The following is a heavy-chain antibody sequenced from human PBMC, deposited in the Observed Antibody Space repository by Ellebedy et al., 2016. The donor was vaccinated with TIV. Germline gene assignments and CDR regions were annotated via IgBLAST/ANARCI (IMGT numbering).Heavy chain of an antibody. J-gene: IGHJ4*02. V-gene: IGHV1-69*13. CDR1: GGTFSSYA. CDR2: IIPIFGTA. CDR3: ARQPSNQRRYYFDY. Sequence: SVKVSXKASGGTFSSYAISWVRQAPGQGLEWMGGIIPIFGTANYAQKFQGRVTITADESTSTAYMELSSLRSEDTAVYYCARQPSNQRRYYFDYWGQGTLVTVSS.